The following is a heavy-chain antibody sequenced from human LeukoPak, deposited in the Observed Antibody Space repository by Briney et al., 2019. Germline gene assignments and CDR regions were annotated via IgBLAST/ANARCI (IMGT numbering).Heavy chain of an antibody. J-gene: IGHJ3*02. V-gene: IGHV3-23*01. D-gene: IGHD5-24*01. Sequence: GGSLRLSCAASGFTFSSYAMSWVRQAPGKGLEWVSAISGSGGDTYYADSVKGRFTISRDNSKNTLYLQMNSLRAEDTAVYYCANRDGYKNGNPGAFDIWGQGTMVTVSS. CDR2: ISGSGGDT. CDR1: GFTFSSYA. CDR3: ANRDGYKNGNPGAFDI.